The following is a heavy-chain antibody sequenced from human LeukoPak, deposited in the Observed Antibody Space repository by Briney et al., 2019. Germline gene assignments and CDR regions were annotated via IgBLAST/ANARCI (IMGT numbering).Heavy chain of an antibody. CDR1: GFTFSSYS. D-gene: IGHD3-22*01. CDR2: ISSSSSYI. Sequence: GGALRLSCAASGFTFSSYSMNWVRQAPGKGLEWGSSISSSSSYIYYADSVKGRFTISRDNAKNSLYLQMNSLRAEDTAVYYCARAVDSSGYYWYYFDYWGQGTLVTASS. CDR3: ARAVDSSGYYWYYFDY. J-gene: IGHJ4*02. V-gene: IGHV3-21*01.